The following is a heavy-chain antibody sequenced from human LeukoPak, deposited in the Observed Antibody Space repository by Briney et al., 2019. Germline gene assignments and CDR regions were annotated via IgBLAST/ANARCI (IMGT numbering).Heavy chain of an antibody. CDR1: GFTFSSYA. V-gene: IGHV3-7*01. J-gene: IGHJ4*02. Sequence: GGSLRLSCAASGFTFSSYAMSWVRQAPGKGLEWVANIKQDGSEKYYVDSVKGRFTISRDNAKNSLYLQMNSLRAEDTAVYYCARRTYYDFWSGYPFDYWGQGTLVTVSS. CDR3: ARRTYYDFWSGYPFDY. D-gene: IGHD3-3*01. CDR2: IKQDGSEK.